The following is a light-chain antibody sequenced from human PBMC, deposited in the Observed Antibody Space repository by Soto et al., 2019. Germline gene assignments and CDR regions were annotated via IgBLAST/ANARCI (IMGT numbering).Light chain of an antibody. V-gene: IGLV2-11*01. CDR1: SSDVGAYDY. Sequence: QSALTQPRSVSGSPGQSVPISCTGTSSDVGAYDYVSWYRQDPGKAPKLMIYNVNKRPSGVPDHFSGAKSGNTASLTISGLQAEDEADYYCSSYAGTYTWVFGGGTKLTVL. CDR3: SSYAGTYTWV. J-gene: IGLJ3*02. CDR2: NVN.